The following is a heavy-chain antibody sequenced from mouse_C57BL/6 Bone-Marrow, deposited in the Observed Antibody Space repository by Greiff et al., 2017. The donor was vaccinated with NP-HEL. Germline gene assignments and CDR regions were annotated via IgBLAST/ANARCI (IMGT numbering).Heavy chain of an antibody. J-gene: IGHJ2*01. Sequence: QVQLQQSGAELVKPGASVKISCKASGYTFTDYYINWVKQRPGQGLEWIGKIGPGSGSTYYNEKFKGKATLTADKSSSTAYVQLGSLTSEDSAIYFCARDLKFYFDYWGQGTTLTVSS. CDR3: ARDLKFYFDY. CDR2: IGPGSGST. V-gene: IGHV1-77*01. CDR1: GYTFTDYY.